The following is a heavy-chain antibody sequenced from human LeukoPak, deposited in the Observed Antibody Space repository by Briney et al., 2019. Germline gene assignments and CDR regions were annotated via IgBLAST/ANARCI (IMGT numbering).Heavy chain of an antibody. CDR1: GFRFSNYA. D-gene: IGHD2-2*01. Sequence: SGGSLRLACAASGFRFSNYAMSRVRQAPGKGLEWVSAISGSGVSTYYADSVKGRFTVSRDNSKNTLYLQMSSLRAEDTAVYYCAKQQNILVVPSAMNSYWGQGTLVTVSS. V-gene: IGHV3-23*01. J-gene: IGHJ4*02. CDR2: ISGSGVST. CDR3: AKQQNILVVPSAMNSY.